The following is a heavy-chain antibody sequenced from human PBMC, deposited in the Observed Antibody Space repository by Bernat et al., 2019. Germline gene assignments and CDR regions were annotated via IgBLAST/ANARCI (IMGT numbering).Heavy chain of an antibody. Sequence: EVQLVESGGGLVQPGGSLRLSCGASGFTFSTYWMGWVRQAPGKGLEWVANINHDESEKTYVDSVKGRFTISRDNAKNSLYLQTNSLRDEDTAVYYCARWGFHGGLDYWGQGTLVTVSS. D-gene: IGHD7-27*01. J-gene: IGHJ4*02. CDR2: INHDESEK. CDR1: GFTFSTYW. V-gene: IGHV3-7*01. CDR3: ARWGFHGGLDY.